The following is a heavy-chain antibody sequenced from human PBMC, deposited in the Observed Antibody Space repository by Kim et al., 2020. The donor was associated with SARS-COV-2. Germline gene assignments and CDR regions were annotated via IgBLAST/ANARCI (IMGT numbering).Heavy chain of an antibody. V-gene: IGHV5-51*01. J-gene: IGHJ4*02. D-gene: IGHD6-13*01. Sequence: GESLKISCKGSGYSFTSYSIGWVRQMPGKGLEWMGIIYPGDSDTRYSPSFQGQVTISADKSISTAYLQWSSLKASDTAMYYCARHGFRYSSSWPAFDYWGQGTLVTVSS. CDR3: ARHGFRYSSSWPAFDY. CDR2: IYPGDSDT. CDR1: GYSFTSYS.